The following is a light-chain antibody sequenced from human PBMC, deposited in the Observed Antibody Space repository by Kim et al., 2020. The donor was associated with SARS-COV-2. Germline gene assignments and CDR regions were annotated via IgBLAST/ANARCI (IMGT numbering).Light chain of an antibody. V-gene: IGKV1-5*01. Sequence: SPSLGDRVTITCRASQSISSWLAWYQQKPVKAPKLLIYDASSLESGVPSRSSGSGSGTEFTLTISRLQPPDFAPYYCHQYKNYSHTFGQGTKLEL. CDR3: HQYKNYSHT. CDR1: QSISSW. CDR2: DAS. J-gene: IGKJ2*01.